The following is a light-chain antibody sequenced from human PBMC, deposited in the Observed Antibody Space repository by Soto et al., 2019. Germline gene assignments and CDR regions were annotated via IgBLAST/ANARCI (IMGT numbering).Light chain of an antibody. J-gene: IGKJ1*01. CDR3: QHRSNWPSWT. V-gene: IGKV3-11*01. Sequence: NVLTQSPGTLSLSPGERATLSCRASQSVGTYLAWYQHKPGQAPRLLIFDASKRATGIRARFSGSGSGTDFTLTISSLEPEDFAVYYCQHRSNWPSWTFGEGTKVEIK. CDR1: QSVGTY. CDR2: DAS.